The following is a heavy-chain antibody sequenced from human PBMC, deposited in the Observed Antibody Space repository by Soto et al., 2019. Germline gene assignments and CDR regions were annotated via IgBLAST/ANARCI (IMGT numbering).Heavy chain of an antibody. CDR1: GDSVSSNSAA. D-gene: IGHD3-9*01. V-gene: IGHV6-1*01. J-gene: IGHJ4*02. Sequence: PSQTLSLTCAISGDSVSSNSAAWNWIRLSPSRGLEWLGRTYYRSKWFNSYAISVKGRITISPDTSKSQFSLQLNSVTPEDTAVYYCARERSGEIYNTLAGLYYFDSWGQGTLVTVSS. CDR3: ARERSGEIYNTLAGLYYFDS. CDR2: TYYRSKWFN.